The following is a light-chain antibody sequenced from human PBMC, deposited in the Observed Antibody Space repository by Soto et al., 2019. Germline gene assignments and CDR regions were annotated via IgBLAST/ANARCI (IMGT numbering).Light chain of an antibody. Sequence: QAVVTQPPSASGTPGQRVTISCSGRSSNIGRNYVSWYQQLPGTAPKLLIYSNIQRPSGVPDRFSGSKSGTSASLAISGLRSEDEADYYCAAWDDSLSGDVVFGGGTKLTV. CDR1: SSNIGRNY. J-gene: IGLJ2*01. CDR3: AAWDDSLSGDVV. CDR2: SNI. V-gene: IGLV1-47*01.